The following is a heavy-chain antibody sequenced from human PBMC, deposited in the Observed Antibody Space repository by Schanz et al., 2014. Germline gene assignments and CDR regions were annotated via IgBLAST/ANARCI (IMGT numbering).Heavy chain of an antibody. V-gene: IGHV1-2*04. Sequence: QVQLVQSGAEVKKPGASVKVSCKASGYTFSDYYIHWVRQAPGQGLEWMGWINPNTGGTNFAQKFQGWVTVTRDTSMSTAYIELHILTSEDTAVYYCARGRTFDYWGQGTLVTVSS. CDR1: GYTFSDYY. CDR3: ARGRTFDY. CDR2: INPNTGGT. J-gene: IGHJ4*02.